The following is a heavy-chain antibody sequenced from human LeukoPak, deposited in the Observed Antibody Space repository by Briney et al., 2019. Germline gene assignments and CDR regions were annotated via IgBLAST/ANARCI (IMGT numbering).Heavy chain of an antibody. CDR2: IRYEKNEK. CDR1: GFTFSYYG. J-gene: IGHJ5*02. Sequence: PGGSLRLSCAASGFTFSYYGMHWVRQPPGKGLEWVAFIRYEKNEKYYADSVKGRFTISRDNSKNTLYLEMNSLKPEDTAVYYCAKDLMRDRWFGESWGQGTLVTVSS. CDR3: AKDLMRDRWFGES. V-gene: IGHV3-30*02. D-gene: IGHD3-10*01.